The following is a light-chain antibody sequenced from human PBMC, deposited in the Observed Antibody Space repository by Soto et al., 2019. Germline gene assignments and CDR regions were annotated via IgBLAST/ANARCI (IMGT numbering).Light chain of an antibody. Sequence: DIQMTQSPSTLSASLGDSVIIXXRASQSISSWLAWYQQKPGKAPNVXIFDASTLESGVPSRFSGSGAGTDFALTITSLQAEDFATYYCQQLRMYPSTFGGGTKVDIK. CDR1: QSISSW. V-gene: IGKV1-5*01. J-gene: IGKJ4*01. CDR3: QQLRMYPST. CDR2: DAS.